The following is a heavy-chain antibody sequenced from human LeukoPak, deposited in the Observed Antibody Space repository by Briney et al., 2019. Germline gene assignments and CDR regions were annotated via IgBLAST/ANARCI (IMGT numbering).Heavy chain of an antibody. CDR1: GFTFNNYG. V-gene: IGHV3-30*18. J-gene: IGHJ4*02. Sequence: GGSLRLSCAASGFTFNNYGMHWVRQAPGKGLEWVAVISHDGRNIHYPDSVKGRFTISRDISTDTLWLQMDSLRTEDTAVYYCAKGPLRGTAAAIDYWGQGTLVTVSS. CDR2: ISHDGRNI. CDR3: AKGPLRGTAAAIDY. D-gene: IGHD2-2*01.